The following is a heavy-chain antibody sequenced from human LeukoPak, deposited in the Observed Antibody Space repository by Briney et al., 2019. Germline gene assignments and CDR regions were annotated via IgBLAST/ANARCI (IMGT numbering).Heavy chain of an antibody. D-gene: IGHD3-3*01. V-gene: IGHV5-51*01. CDR2: IYPGDSDT. J-gene: IGHJ4*02. CDR3: ARQNDFRLDY. Sequence: GESLRISCKGSGYTFSSYWIGWVRQMPGKGLEWMGIIYPGDSDTRHSPSLQGQVTISVDTSIGTTYLQWSSLKASDTAIYYCARQNDFRLDYWGQGTLVTVSS. CDR1: GYTFSSYW.